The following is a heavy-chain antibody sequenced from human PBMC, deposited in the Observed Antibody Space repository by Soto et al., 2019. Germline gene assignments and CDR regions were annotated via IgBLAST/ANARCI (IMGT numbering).Heavy chain of an antibody. CDR2: ISYDGSNK. CDR3: ARDRAPYYGSGSDYYYGMDV. CDR1: GFTFSSYA. V-gene: IGHV3-30-3*01. Sequence: GGSLRLSCAASGFTFSSYAMHWVRQAPGKGLEWVAVISYDGSNKYYADSVKGRFTISRDNSKNTLYLQMNSLRAEDTAVYYCARDRAPYYGSGSDYYYGMDVWGQGTTVTVSS. D-gene: IGHD3-10*01. J-gene: IGHJ6*02.